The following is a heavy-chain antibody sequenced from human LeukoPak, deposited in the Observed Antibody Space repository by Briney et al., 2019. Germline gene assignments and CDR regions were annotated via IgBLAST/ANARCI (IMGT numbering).Heavy chain of an antibody. V-gene: IGHV1-69*04. CDR3: ARADFWSGSPFDP. CDR1: GGTFSSYA. CDR2: IIPILGIA. Sequence: SVKVSCKASGGTFSSYAISWVRQAPGQGLEWMGRIIPILGIANYAQKFQGRVTITTDESTSTAYMELSSLRSEDTAVYYCARADFWSGSPFDPWGQGTLVTVSS. D-gene: IGHD3-3*01. J-gene: IGHJ5*02.